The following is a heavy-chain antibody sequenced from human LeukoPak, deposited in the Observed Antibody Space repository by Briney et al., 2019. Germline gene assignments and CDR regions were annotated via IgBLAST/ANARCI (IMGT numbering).Heavy chain of an antibody. D-gene: IGHD2/OR15-2a*01. CDR1: GFTFSSYA. Sequence: PGGSLRLSCAASGFTFSSYAIHWVRQAPGKGPEWVAVISYDGRDKHHADSVKGRFTISRDNSKNTLYLQMNSLRPDDTAVYFCAKDRTQIATYYFDYWGQGTLVTVSS. CDR3: AKDRTQIATYYFDY. CDR2: ISYDGRDK. J-gene: IGHJ4*02. V-gene: IGHV3-30*04.